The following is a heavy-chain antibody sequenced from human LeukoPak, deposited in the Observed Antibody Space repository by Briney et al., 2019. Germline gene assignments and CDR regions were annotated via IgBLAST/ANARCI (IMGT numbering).Heavy chain of an antibody. CDR1: GDSMNNYY. J-gene: IGHJ4*02. Sequence: SETLSLTRTVSGDSMNNYYWSWIRQPPGKGLEWIGNIFYSGNTNYNPSLKSRVTISVDTSKNQFSLKLSSVTAADTAVYYCARQTGWVKSSYYFDSWGQGTLITVSS. V-gene: IGHV4-59*01. D-gene: IGHD5-24*01. CDR2: IFYSGNT. CDR3: ARQTGWVKSSYYFDS.